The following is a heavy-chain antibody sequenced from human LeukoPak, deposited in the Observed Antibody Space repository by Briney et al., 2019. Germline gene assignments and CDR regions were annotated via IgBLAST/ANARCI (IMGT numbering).Heavy chain of an antibody. D-gene: IGHD1-26*01. V-gene: IGHV3-23*01. J-gene: IGHJ4*02. CDR2: IGASGDTT. Sequence: GGSLRLSCAASGFTFSTYAMSWVRQAPGKGLEWVSLIGASGDTTYYADSVRSRFTISRDNSKNTLYLQMNSLRAEDTAVYYCAKTRGRIVGADVDYWGQGTLVSVSS. CDR3: AKTRGRIVGADVDY. CDR1: GFTFSTYA.